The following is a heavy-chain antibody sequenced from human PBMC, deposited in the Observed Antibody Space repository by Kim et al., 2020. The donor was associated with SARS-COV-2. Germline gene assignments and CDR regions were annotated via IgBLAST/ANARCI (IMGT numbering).Heavy chain of an antibody. V-gene: IGHV4-39*07. CDR2: IYSDGTT. J-gene: IGHJ4*02. CDR3: ARDPVTPIIPYKY. Sequence: SETLSLTCTVSGDSVSSSNYFWVWIRQSPGRGLEWIGSIYSDGTTYYNPSLKTRVTISLDTSKNQFSLKLTSVTAADTAVYYCARDPVTPIIPYKYWGQG. CDR1: GDSVSSSNYF. D-gene: IGHD4-4*01.